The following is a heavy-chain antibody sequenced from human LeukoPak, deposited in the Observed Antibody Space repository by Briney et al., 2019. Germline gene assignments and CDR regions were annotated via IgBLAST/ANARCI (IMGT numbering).Heavy chain of an antibody. CDR3: PRRPDAIRGGWFAP. CDR1: GGSFSGYY. V-gene: IGHV4-34*01. CDR2: INHSGST. D-gene: IGHD2-2*02. Sequence: SETLSLTCAVYGGSFSGYYWSWIRQPPGKGLEWIGEINHSGSTNYNPSLESRVTISVDTSKNQFSLRLSSVPAAETAVYYCPRRPDAIRGGWFAPWGQGTLVTVSS. J-gene: IGHJ5*02.